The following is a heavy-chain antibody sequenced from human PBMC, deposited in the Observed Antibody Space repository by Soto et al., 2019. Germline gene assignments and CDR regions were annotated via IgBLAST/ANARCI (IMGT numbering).Heavy chain of an antibody. Sequence: EVQLLESGGGLVQPGGSLRLSCAASGFTFSSYAMAWVRQAPGKGLEWVSSISGGGGSTYYADSVKGRFTISRDNSKNMLYLHMDSLRADVTAVWHCAKASEQLVRTYDFWGQGTLVTVSS. CDR1: GFTFSSYA. CDR2: ISGGGGST. J-gene: IGHJ4*02. V-gene: IGHV3-23*01. D-gene: IGHD6-6*01. CDR3: AKASEQLVRTYDF.